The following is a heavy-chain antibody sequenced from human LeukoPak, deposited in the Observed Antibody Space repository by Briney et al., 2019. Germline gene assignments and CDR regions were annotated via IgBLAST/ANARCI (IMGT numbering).Heavy chain of an antibody. D-gene: IGHD1-26*01. CDR3: ATGKVGATVFDY. CDR1: GYTLTELS. J-gene: IGHJ4*02. CDR2: FDPEDGET. Sequence: APVKVSCKVSGYTLTELSMHWVRQAPGKGLEWMGGFDPEDGETIYAQKFQGRVTMTEDTSTDTAYMELSSLRSEDTAVYYCATGKVGATVFDYWGQGTLVTVSS. V-gene: IGHV1-24*01.